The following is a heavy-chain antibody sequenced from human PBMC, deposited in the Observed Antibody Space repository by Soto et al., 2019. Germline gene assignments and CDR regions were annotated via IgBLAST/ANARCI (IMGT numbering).Heavy chain of an antibody. Sequence: GGSLRLSCAASGFTFSSYAMHWVRQAPGKGLEWVAVIWYDGSSQYNADSVKGRFTISRDNSKNTLYLQMNSLRAEDTAVYYCARDVTTVTTKKITPNLFFDYWGQGTLVTVSS. CDR3: ARDVTTVTTKKITPNLFFDY. D-gene: IGHD4-4*01. V-gene: IGHV3-33*01. CDR2: IWYDGSSQ. CDR1: GFTFSSYA. J-gene: IGHJ4*02.